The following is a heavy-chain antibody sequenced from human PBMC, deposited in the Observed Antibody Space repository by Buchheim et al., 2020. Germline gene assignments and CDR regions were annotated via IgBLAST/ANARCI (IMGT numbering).Heavy chain of an antibody. V-gene: IGHV3-23*01. CDR2: ITGGGVTT. J-gene: IGHJ6*02. D-gene: IGHD6-19*01. CDR1: GFTSINHA. Sequence: EVQLLESGGDLVQPGGSLRLSCAGSGFTSINHALNWVRQAPGKGLEWVSRITGGGVTTYYADSVKGRFTISRANSRRTLYLPMNSLRAEDTATYFCTRSMAVAGYSFYYYGMDVWGPGTT. CDR3: TRSMAVAGYSFYYYGMDV.